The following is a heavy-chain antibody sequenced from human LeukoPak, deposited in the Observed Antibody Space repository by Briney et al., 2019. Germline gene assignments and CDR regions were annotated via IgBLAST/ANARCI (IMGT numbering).Heavy chain of an antibody. CDR3: ARRSGIAVAGAFDY. V-gene: IGHV3-48*01. CDR1: GFTFSSYS. D-gene: IGHD6-19*01. Sequence: QPGGSLRLSCAASGFTFSSYSMNWVRQAPGKGLEWVSYISSSSSTIYYADSVKGRFTISRDNAKNSLYLQMNSLRAEDTAVYYCARRSGIAVAGAFDYWGQGTLVTVSS. J-gene: IGHJ4*02. CDR2: ISSSSSTI.